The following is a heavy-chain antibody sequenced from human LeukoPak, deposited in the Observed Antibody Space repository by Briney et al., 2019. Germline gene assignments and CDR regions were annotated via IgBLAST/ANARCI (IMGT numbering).Heavy chain of an antibody. CDR1: GGSISSGGYY. CDR2: IYYSGST. V-gene: IGHV4-31*03. D-gene: IGHD3-22*01. J-gene: IGHJ4*02. Sequence: SETLSLTCTVSGGSISSGGYYWSWIRQHPGKGLEWIGYIYYSGSTYYNPSLKSRVTISVDTSKNQFSLKLSSVTAADTAVYYCARGSAHYYDSSGYYPGYFDYWGQGTLVTVSS. CDR3: ARGSAHYYDSSGYYPGYFDY.